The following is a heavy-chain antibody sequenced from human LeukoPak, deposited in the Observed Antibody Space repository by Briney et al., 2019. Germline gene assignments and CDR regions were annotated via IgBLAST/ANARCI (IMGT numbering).Heavy chain of an antibody. CDR1: GGTFSSYA. J-gene: IGHJ6*02. D-gene: IGHD3-10*01. V-gene: IGHV1-69*13. CDR2: IIPIFGTA. Sequence: ASVKVSCKASGGTFSSYAISWVRQAPGQGLEWMGGIIPIFGTANYAQKFQGRVTITADESTSTAYMELSSLRSGDTAVYYCARGNQIWFGELEPYYYGMDVWGQGTTVTVSS. CDR3: ARGNQIWFGELEPYYYGMDV.